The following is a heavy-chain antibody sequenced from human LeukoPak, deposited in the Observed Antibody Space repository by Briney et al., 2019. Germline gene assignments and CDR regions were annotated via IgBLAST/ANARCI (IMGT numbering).Heavy chain of an antibody. J-gene: IGHJ6*03. CDR3: ARGPEWEGDPEIYYYYMDV. CDR2: ISPSGGST. V-gene: IGHV1-46*01. Sequence: ASVKVSCKAFGYTFTSNYMHWVRQAPGQGPEWMGVISPSGGSTTYAQKFQGRVTLTRDMSTSTDYLELSSLRSEDTAVYYCARGPEWEGDPEIYYYYMDVWGKGTTVTISS. CDR1: GYTFTSNY. D-gene: IGHD1-14*01.